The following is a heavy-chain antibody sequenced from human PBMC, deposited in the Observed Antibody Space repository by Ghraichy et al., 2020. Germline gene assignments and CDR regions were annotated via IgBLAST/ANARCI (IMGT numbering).Heavy chain of an antibody. Sequence: GGSLRLSCAASGFTVSSNYMSWVRQAPGKGLEWVSVIYSGGSTYYADSVKGRFTISRHNSKNTLYLQMNSLRAEDTAVYYCSVGLVVPAAIPGYYYYGMDVWGQGTTVTVSS. CDR2: IYSGGST. CDR3: SVGLVVPAAIPGYYYYGMDV. V-gene: IGHV3-53*04. CDR1: GFTVSSNY. J-gene: IGHJ6*02. D-gene: IGHD2-2*02.